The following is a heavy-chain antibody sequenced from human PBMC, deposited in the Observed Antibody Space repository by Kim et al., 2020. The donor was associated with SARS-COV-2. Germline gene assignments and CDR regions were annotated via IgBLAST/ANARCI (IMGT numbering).Heavy chain of an antibody. Sequence: ASVKVSCKASGYTFTSYDINWVRQATGQGLEWMGWMNPNSGNTGYAQKFQGRVTMTRNTSISTAYMELSSLRSEDTAVYYCARLRTPIPAAIRGYAFDIWGQGTMVTVSS. J-gene: IGHJ3*02. CDR1: GYTFTSYD. CDR2: MNPNSGNT. CDR3: ARLRTPIPAAIRGYAFDI. D-gene: IGHD2-2*02. V-gene: IGHV1-8*01.